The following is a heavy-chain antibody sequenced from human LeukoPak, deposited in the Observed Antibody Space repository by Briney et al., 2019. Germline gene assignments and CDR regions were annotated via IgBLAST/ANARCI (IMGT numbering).Heavy chain of an antibody. CDR1: GYIFTGYY. D-gene: IGHD3-22*01. CDR3: ARAEGGYYYY. Sequence: ASVKVSCKASGYIFTGYYMHWVRQAPGQGLEWMGWINPNSGDTNYAQKFQGRVTMTRDTSISTAYMELSRLRSDDTAVYYCARAEGGYYYYWGQGTLVTVSS. V-gene: IGHV1-2*02. CDR2: INPNSGDT. J-gene: IGHJ4*02.